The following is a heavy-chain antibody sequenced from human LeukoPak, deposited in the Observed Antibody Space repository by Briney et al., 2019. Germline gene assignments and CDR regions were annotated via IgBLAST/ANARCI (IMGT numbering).Heavy chain of an antibody. CDR3: ARSLDTDLRE. V-gene: IGHV6-1*01. Sequence: SQTLSLTCAISGDSVSSNSAAWNWIRQSPSRGLEWLGRTYYRSKWSKDHAVSVKSRITINPDTSNNQLSLQLNSVTPEDTAVYYCARSLDTDLREWGQGTLVTVSS. CDR1: GDSVSSNSAA. J-gene: IGHJ4*02. D-gene: IGHD5-18*01. CDR2: TYYRSKWSK.